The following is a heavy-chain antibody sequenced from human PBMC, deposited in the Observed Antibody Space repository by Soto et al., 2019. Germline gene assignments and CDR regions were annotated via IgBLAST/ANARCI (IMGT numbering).Heavy chain of an antibody. CDR2: IKQDGIET. V-gene: IGHV3-7*01. Sequence: GSLRLSCAASGFTFSTYWMGWVRQAPGKGLEWVANIKQDGIETYYVDSVKGRFTISRDDAKNSLFLQMNSLRAEDTAVYYCAGDGIVVPGTGNFDYWGQGNLVTVSS. CDR3: AGDGIVVPGTGNFDY. CDR1: GFTFSTYW. J-gene: IGHJ4*02. D-gene: IGHD6-19*01.